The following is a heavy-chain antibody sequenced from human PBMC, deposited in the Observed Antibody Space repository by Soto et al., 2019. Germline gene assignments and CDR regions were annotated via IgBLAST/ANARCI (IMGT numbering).Heavy chain of an antibody. J-gene: IGHJ4*02. D-gene: IGHD4-17*01. CDR3: AKDKGDDYGDYVFDY. Sequence: ESGGGLVQPGRSLRLSCAASGFTFDDYAMHWVRQAPGKGLEWVSGISWNSGSIGYADSVKGRFTISRDNAKNSLYLQMNSLRAEDTALYYCAKDKGDDYGDYVFDYWGQGTLVTVSS. V-gene: IGHV3-9*01. CDR1: GFTFDDYA. CDR2: ISWNSGSI.